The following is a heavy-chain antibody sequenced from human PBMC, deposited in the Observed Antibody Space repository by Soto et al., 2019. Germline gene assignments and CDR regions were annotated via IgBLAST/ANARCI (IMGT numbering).Heavy chain of an antibody. Sequence: ASVKVSCKASGYTFTSYGISWVRQAPGQGLEWMGWISAYNGNTNYAQKLQGRVTMTTDTSTSTAYMELRSLRSDDTAVYYCAVIAGTDYYYYGMDVWGQGTTVTVSS. V-gene: IGHV1-18*01. CDR2: ISAYNGNT. CDR1: GYTFTSYG. D-gene: IGHD1-20*01. J-gene: IGHJ6*02. CDR3: AVIAGTDYYYYGMDV.